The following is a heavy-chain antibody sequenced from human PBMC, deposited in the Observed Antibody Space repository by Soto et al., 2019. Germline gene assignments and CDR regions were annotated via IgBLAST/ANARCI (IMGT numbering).Heavy chain of an antibody. Sequence: ASVKVSCKASGYTFTSYGISWVRQAPGQGLEWMGWISAYNGNTNYAQKLQGRVTMTTDTSTSTAYMELRSLRSDDTAVYYCTSYGDYVGGTMNDAFDIWGQGTMVTVSS. CDR3: TSYGDYVGGTMNDAFDI. CDR1: GYTFTSYG. V-gene: IGHV1-18*01. CDR2: ISAYNGNT. J-gene: IGHJ3*02. D-gene: IGHD4-17*01.